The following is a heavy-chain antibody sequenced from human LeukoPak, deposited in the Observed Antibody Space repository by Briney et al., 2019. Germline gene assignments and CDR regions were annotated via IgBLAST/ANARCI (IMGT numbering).Heavy chain of an antibody. J-gene: IGHJ6*03. D-gene: IGHD2-2*01. CDR3: ANAGYCSSTSCYADYYYYYLDV. CDR2: ISSSSSYI. CDR1: GFTFSSYS. Sequence: GGSLRLSCAPSGFTFSSYSINWVRQAPGKGLEWGSSISSSSSYIYYAHSVKGRFTISRDNAKNTRYLQMNSLRAEDTAVYYCANAGYCSSTSCYADYYYYYLDVWGKGTTVTVSS. V-gene: IGHV3-21*01.